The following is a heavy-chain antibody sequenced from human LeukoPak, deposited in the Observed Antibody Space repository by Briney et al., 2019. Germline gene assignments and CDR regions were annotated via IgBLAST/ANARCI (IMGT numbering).Heavy chain of an antibody. J-gene: IGHJ3*02. CDR1: GGSISSGGYY. V-gene: IGHV4-31*03. D-gene: IGHD3-10*01. CDR2: IYYSGST. CDR3: ARAGTHMVRGADDAFDI. Sequence: SQTLSLTCTVSGGSISSGGYYWSWIRQHPGKGLEWIGYIYYSGSTYYNPSLKSRVTISVDTSKNQFSLKLSSVTAADTAVYYCARAGTHMVRGADDAFDIWGQGTMDTVSS.